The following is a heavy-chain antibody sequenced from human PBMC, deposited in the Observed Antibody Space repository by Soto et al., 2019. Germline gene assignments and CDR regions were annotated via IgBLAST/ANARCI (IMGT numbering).Heavy chain of an antibody. CDR1: GYTFTSYA. V-gene: IGHV1-3*04. J-gene: IGHJ4*02. CDR2: INTDNGNT. Sequence: ASVKVSCKASGYTFTSYAMHWVRQAPGQRLEWMGWINTDNGNTKYSEKLQGRVTITRDTSASTAYMELSSLRSEDTALYYCARDGRADKYGDYIDYWGQGTLVTVSS. CDR3: ARDGRADKYGDYIDY. D-gene: IGHD4-17*01.